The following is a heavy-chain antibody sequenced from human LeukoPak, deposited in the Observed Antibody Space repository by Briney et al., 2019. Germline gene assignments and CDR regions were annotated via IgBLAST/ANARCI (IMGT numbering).Heavy chain of an antibody. V-gene: IGHV4-59*08. CDR1: GGSISSYY. J-gene: IGHJ4*02. D-gene: IGHD3-22*01. CDR2: IYYSGRT. Sequence: KSSETLSLTCTVSGGSISSYYWSWIRQPPGKGLEWIGYIYYSGRTNYNASLKSRVTISVDTSKNQFSLKLNSVTAADTAVYYCARQADSSGYGYIDYWGQGTLVTVSS. CDR3: ARQADSSGYGYIDY.